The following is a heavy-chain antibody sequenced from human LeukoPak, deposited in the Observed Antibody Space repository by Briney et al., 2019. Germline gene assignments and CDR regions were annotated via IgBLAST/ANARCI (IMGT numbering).Heavy chain of an antibody. Sequence: ASVKVSCKASGYTFTTYGLSWVRQAPGQGLEWLGWISTYDDNIKYAQSLQGRLTLTIDTSTSTAYMELRSLTSDDTAVYYCARETLSGWSYFDYWGQGTLVTVSS. CDR1: GYTFTTYG. V-gene: IGHV1-18*01. CDR3: ARETLSGWSYFDY. CDR2: ISTYDDNI. D-gene: IGHD6-19*01. J-gene: IGHJ4*02.